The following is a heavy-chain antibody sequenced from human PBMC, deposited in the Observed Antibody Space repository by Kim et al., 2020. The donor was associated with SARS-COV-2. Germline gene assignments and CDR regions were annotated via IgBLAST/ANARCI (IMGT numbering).Heavy chain of an antibody. Sequence: GGSLRLSCAASGFTVSSNYMSWLRQAPGKGLEWLSVIYSGDNTYYVESVKGRLTISRDNSKNTLYLQMSILRVEDTAVYYCAKNLAAAGVVWGQGTLVTV. V-gene: IGHV3-66*01. CDR3: AKNLAAAGVV. CDR1: GFTVSSNY. D-gene: IGHD6-13*01. CDR2: IYSGDNT. J-gene: IGHJ4*02.